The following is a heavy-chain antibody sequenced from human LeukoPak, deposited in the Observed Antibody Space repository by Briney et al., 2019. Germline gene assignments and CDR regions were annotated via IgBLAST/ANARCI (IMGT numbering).Heavy chain of an antibody. J-gene: IGHJ2*01. V-gene: IGHV4-4*07. Sequence: PSETLSLTCTVSGGSISSYYWSWIRQPAGKGLEWIGRIYTSGSTNYNPSLKSRVTMSVDTSKNQFSLKLSSVTAADTAVYYCARDLDIVVVPAAPHYWYFDLWGCGTLVTVSS. CDR3: ARDLDIVVVPAAPHYWYFDL. CDR1: GGSISSYY. D-gene: IGHD2-2*03. CDR2: IYTSGST.